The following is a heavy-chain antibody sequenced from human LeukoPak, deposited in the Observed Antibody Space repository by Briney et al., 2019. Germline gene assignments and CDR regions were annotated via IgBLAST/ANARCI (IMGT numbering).Heavy chain of an antibody. D-gene: IGHD3-22*01. CDR3: ARGSYYDSSGSSLKD. J-gene: IGHJ4*02. Sequence: ASVKVSCKASGGTFSSYAISWVRQAPGQGLEWMGRIIPIFGIANYAQKFQGRVTITADKSTSTAYMELSSLRSEDTAVYYCARGSYYDSSGSSLKDWGQGTLVTVSS. CDR1: GGTFSSYA. V-gene: IGHV1-69*04. CDR2: IIPIFGIA.